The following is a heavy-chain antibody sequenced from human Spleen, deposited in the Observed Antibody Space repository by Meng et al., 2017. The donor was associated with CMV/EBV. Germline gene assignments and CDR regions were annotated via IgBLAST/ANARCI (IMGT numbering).Heavy chain of an antibody. D-gene: IGHD3-22*01. Sequence: ASAKVSCKASGYTFTGHYMHWVRQAPGQGLEWMGWINPNSGGTNYAQKFQGRVTMTRDTSISTAYMELSRLRSDDTAVYYCARTRSGYYYGDYWGQGTLVTVSS. CDR1: GYTFTGHY. V-gene: IGHV1-2*02. J-gene: IGHJ4*02. CDR2: INPNSGGT. CDR3: ARTRSGYYYGDY.